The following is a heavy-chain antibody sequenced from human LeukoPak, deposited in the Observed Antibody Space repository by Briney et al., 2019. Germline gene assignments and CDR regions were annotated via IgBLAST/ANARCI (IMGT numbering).Heavy chain of an antibody. Sequence: GGSLRLSCVASGFTVSRNYMSWVRQAPGKGLEWVSYISSSGSTIYYADSVKGRFTISRDNAKNSLYLQMNSLRAEDTAVYYCARAGYSSGWYNYYYYYMDVWGKGTTVTISS. CDR1: GFTVSRNY. D-gene: IGHD6-19*01. CDR3: ARAGYSSGWYNYYYYYMDV. J-gene: IGHJ6*03. V-gene: IGHV3-11*01. CDR2: ISSSGSTI.